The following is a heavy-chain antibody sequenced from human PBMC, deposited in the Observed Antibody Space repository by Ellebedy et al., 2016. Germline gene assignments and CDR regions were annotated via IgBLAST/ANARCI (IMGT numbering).Heavy chain of an antibody. CDR3: ARDDVYSYERPFDP. J-gene: IGHJ5*02. Sequence: GGSLRLXXAASGFTFSSYWMSWVRQAPGKGLEWVANIKQDGSEKYYVDSVKGRFTISRDNAKNSLYLQMNSLRAEDTAVYYCARDDVYSYERPFDPWGQGTLVTVSS. V-gene: IGHV3-7*01. CDR1: GFTFSSYW. CDR2: IKQDGSEK. D-gene: IGHD5-18*01.